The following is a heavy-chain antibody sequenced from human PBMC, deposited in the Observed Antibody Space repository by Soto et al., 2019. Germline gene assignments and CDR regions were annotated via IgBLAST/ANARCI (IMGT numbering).Heavy chain of an antibody. V-gene: IGHV1-2*02. CDR1: GCTFTGYY. Sequence: GASVKVSCKASGCTFTGYYMHWVRQAPGQGLEWMGWINPNSGGTNYAQKFQGRVTMTRDTSISTAYMELSSLRSEDTAVYYCARGYGDYEDYGMDVWGQGTTVTVSS. CDR2: INPNSGGT. CDR3: ARGYGDYEDYGMDV. D-gene: IGHD4-17*01. J-gene: IGHJ6*02.